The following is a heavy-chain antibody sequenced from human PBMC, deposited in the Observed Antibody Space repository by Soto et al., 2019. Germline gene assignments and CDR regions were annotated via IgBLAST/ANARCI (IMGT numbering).Heavy chain of an antibody. D-gene: IGHD6-13*01. CDR3: ARGQRIAAAGTVDY. Sequence: SETLSLTCAVYGGSFSGYYWSWIRQPPGKGLEWIGEINHSGSTNYNPSLKSRVTISVDTSKNQSSLKLSSVTAADTAVYYCARGQRIAAAGTVDYWGQGTLVTVSS. J-gene: IGHJ4*02. CDR2: INHSGST. CDR1: GGSFSGYY. V-gene: IGHV4-34*01.